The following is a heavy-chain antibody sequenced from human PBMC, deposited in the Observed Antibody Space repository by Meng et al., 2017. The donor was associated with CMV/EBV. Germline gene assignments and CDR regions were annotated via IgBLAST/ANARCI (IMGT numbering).Heavy chain of an antibody. D-gene: IGHD4-23*01. V-gene: IGHV4-34*01. CDR1: GGSFSGYY. CDR2: INHSGST. Sequence: SETLSLTCAVYGGSFSGYYWSWIRQPPGKGLEWIGEINHSGSTNYNPPLKSRVTISVDTSKHQFPLKLSSVTAADTAVYYCARARGTLKSGNLDYWGQGTLVTVSS. CDR3: ARARGTLKSGNLDY. J-gene: IGHJ4*02.